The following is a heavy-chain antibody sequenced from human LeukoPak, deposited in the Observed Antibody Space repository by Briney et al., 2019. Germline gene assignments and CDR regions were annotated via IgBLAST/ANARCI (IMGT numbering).Heavy chain of an antibody. D-gene: IGHD3-22*01. V-gene: IGHV4-61*02. CDR2: IYTSGST. CDR3: ASERPYYYDSSGYYDY. Sequence: PSQTLSLTCTVSGGSISSGSYYGSWIRQPAGKGLEWIGRIYTSGSTNYNPSLKSRVTISVDTSKNQFSLKLSSVNAADTAVYYCASERPYYYDSSGYYDYWGQGTLVTVSS. CDR1: GGSISSGSYY. J-gene: IGHJ4*02.